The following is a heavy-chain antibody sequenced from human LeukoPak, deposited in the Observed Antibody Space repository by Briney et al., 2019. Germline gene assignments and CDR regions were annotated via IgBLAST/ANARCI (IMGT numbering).Heavy chain of an antibody. D-gene: IGHD1-1*01. CDR1: GYTFTDHY. CDR2: VDPEDGDT. J-gene: IGHJ4*02. V-gene: IGHV1-69-2*01. CDR3: ATDRIVETGNI. Sequence: ASVKVSCKASGYTFTDHYIHWVQQVPGKVPQWMGRVDPEDGDTRYAEQFQGRVTITADTSINTVYVDLSSLRSDDTAVYYCATDRIVETGNIWGQGTLVIVSS.